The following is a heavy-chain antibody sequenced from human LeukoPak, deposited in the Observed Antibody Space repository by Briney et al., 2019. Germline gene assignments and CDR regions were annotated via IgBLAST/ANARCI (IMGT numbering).Heavy chain of an antibody. CDR1: GLTFGSHA. J-gene: IGHJ4*02. D-gene: IGHD5-24*01. CDR3: AKLYSGDGYGSRRPFDY. Sequence: GGSLRLSCAASGLTFGSHAMHWVRQAPGKGLEWVAVISYDGSNKYYADSVKGRFTISRDNSKNTLYLQMNSLRAEDTAVYYCAKLYSGDGYGSRRPFDYWGQGTLVTVSS. CDR2: ISYDGSNK. V-gene: IGHV3-30*18.